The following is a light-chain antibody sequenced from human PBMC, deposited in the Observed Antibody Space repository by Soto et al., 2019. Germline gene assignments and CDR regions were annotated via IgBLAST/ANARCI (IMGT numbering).Light chain of an antibody. CDR1: QSVSSSY. J-gene: IGKJ1*01. Sequence: EIVLTLSPGTLSLSPGKRTTLSCRASQSVSSSYLAWYKQKPGQAPRLLIYGASSRATGIPDRFSGSGSGTEFTLTISRLEAEDFAVYYCQQYGSPGTLCQGTKV. CDR2: GAS. CDR3: QQYGSPGT. V-gene: IGKV3-20*01.